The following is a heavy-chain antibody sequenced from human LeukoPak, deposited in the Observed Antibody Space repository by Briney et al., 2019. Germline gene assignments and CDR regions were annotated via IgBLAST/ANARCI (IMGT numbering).Heavy chain of an antibody. V-gene: IGHV1-69*05. Sequence: SVKVSCKASGYTFTNYGISWVRQAPGQGLEWMGRIIPIFGTANYAQKFQGRVTITTDESTSTAYMELSSLRSEDTAVYYCASALGYYDSSGYYSYYFDYWGQGTLVTVSS. CDR2: IIPIFGTA. D-gene: IGHD3-22*01. CDR1: GYTFTNYG. J-gene: IGHJ4*02. CDR3: ASALGYYDSSGYYSYYFDY.